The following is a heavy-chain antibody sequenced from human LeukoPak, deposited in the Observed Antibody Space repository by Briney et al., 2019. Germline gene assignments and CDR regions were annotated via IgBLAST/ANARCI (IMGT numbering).Heavy chain of an antibody. J-gene: IGHJ2*01. CDR1: GYTFTSYG. Sequence: ASVKVSCKASGYTFTSYGISWVRQAPGQGLEWMGWISAYNGNTNYAQKLQGRVTMTTDTSTSTAYMELRSLRSDDTAVYYCARDAYGDYVDWYFDLWGRGTLVTVSS. CDR2: ISAYNGNT. V-gene: IGHV1-18*01. D-gene: IGHD4-17*01. CDR3: ARDAYGDYVDWYFDL.